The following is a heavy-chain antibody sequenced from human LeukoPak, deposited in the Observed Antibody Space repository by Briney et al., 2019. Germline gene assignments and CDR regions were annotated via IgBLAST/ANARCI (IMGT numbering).Heavy chain of an antibody. CDR3: ARGGQQLVREAFDI. CDR2: IYYSGST. D-gene: IGHD6-13*01. J-gene: IGHJ3*02. V-gene: IGHV4-30-4*01. CDR1: GGSISSGDYY. Sequence: SETLSLTCTVSGGSISSGDYYWSWIRQPPGKGLEWIGYIYYSGSTYYNPSLKSRVTISVDTSKNQFSLKLSSVTAADTAVYYCARGGQQLVREAFDIWGQGTMVTVSS.